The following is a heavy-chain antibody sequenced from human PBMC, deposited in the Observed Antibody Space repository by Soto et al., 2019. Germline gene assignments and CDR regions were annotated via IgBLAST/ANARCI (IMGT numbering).Heavy chain of an antibody. J-gene: IGHJ5*01. CDR2: MNPNSGNT. CDR3: TRAYGAETFDF. CDR1: GYTFNNYD. Sequence: GASVKVSCKASGYTFNNYDIHWVRQAPGHGLEWMGWMNPNSGNTGYAQNFRGRVTMTQNTAIGTAYMELSSLRSDDSATYYCTRAYGAETFDFWGQGTRVT. V-gene: IGHV1-8*02. D-gene: IGHD3-10*01.